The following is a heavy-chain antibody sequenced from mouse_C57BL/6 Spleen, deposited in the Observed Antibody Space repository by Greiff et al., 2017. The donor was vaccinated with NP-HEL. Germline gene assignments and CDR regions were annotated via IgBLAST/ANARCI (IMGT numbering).Heavy chain of an antibody. CDR1: GYAFSSYW. J-gene: IGHJ2*01. Sequence: VKLMESGAELVKPGASVKISCKASGYAFSSYWMNWVKQRPGKGLEWIGQIYPGDGDTNYNGKFKGKATLTADKSSSTAYMQLSSLTSEDSAVYFCARGSSYLFDYWGQGTTLTVSS. CDR3: ARGSSYLFDY. D-gene: IGHD1-1*01. V-gene: IGHV1-80*01. CDR2: IYPGDGDT.